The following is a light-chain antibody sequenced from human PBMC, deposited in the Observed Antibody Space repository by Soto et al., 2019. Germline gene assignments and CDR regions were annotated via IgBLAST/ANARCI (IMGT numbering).Light chain of an antibody. V-gene: IGKV3-11*01. J-gene: IGKJ4*01. CDR1: QSVSIY. Sequence: EIVLTQSPATLSLSPGERATLSCRASQSVSIYLAWYQQKPGQAPRLLIYDASNMVIGIPARFSGSGSGTDFSLTISSLEPEDFAVYYCQQRSSWPLTFGGGTKVDIK. CDR2: DAS. CDR3: QQRSSWPLT.